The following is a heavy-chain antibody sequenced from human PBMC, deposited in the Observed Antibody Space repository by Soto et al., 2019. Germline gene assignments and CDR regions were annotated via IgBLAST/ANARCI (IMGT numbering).Heavy chain of an antibody. CDR2: ISYDGSNK. J-gene: IGHJ4*02. Sequence: QVQLVESGGGVVQPGRSLRLSCAASRFTFSSYAMHWVRQAPGKGLEWVAVISYDGSNKYYADSVKGRFTISRDNSKNTLYLQMNSLRAEDTAVYYCARDPRGYELFDYWGRGTLVTVSS. CDR3: ARDPRGYELFDY. CDR1: RFTFSSYA. V-gene: IGHV3-30-3*01. D-gene: IGHD5-12*01.